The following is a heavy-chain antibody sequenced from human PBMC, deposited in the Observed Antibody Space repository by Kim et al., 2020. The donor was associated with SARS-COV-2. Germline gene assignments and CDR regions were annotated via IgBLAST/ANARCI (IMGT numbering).Heavy chain of an antibody. V-gene: IGHV4-39*01. J-gene: IGHJ4*02. CDR3: ARQDYYDSSGYCHLFDY. Sequence: LKSRVTISVDPSKNQFSLKLSSVTAADTAVYYCARQDYYDSSGYCHLFDYWGQGTLVTVSS. D-gene: IGHD3-22*01.